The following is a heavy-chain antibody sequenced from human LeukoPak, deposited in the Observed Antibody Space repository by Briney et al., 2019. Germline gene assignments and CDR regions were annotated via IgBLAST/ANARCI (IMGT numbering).Heavy chain of an antibody. CDR3: STQSPALDY. J-gene: IGHJ4*02. CDR2: IKSKTDGGTT. CDR1: GFTFSNYG. V-gene: IGHV3-15*01. Sequence: GGSLRLSCAASGFTFSNYGMSWVRQAPGKGLEWIGRIKSKTDGGTTDYAAPVKGRFTISRDDSKNTLYLQMNSLKTEDTAVYYCSTQSPALDYWGQGTLVTVSS.